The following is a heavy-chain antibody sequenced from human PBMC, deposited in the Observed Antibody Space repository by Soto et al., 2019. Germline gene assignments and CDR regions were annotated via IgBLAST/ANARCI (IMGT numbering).Heavy chain of an antibody. CDR1: GFIFRTYG. D-gene: IGHD4-17*01. J-gene: IGHJ4*02. V-gene: IGHV3-30*18. CDR3: AKTLTMVTTASDY. CDR2: ISHDGRNI. Sequence: GGSLRLSCAASGFIFRTYGMHWVRQAPGKGLEWVAVISHDGRNIYYSDSVRGRFTISRDNSKNTVYLQMNSLKAEDTAVYYCAKTLTMVTTASDYWGQGTLVTVSS.